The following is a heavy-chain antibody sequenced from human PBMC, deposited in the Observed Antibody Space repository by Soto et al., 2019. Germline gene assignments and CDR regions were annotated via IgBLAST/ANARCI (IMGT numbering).Heavy chain of an antibody. D-gene: IGHD3-3*01. CDR3: ARERRHDFWSGYPAYYYYGMDV. V-gene: IGHV3-21*01. CDR1: GFTFSSYS. CDR2: ISSSSSYI. J-gene: IGHJ6*02. Sequence: PGGSLRLSCAASGFTFSSYSMNWVRQAPGKGLEWVSSISSSSSYIYYADSVKGRFTISRDNAKNSLYLQMNSLRAEDTAVYYCARERRHDFWSGYPAYYYYGMDVWGQGTTVTV.